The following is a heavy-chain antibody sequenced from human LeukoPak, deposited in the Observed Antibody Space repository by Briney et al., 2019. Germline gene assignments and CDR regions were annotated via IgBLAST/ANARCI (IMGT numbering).Heavy chain of an antibody. V-gene: IGHV3-7*03. CDR3: ARDRGYCSSTSCPSLDY. D-gene: IGHD2-2*01. CDR1: GFTFSSYW. CDR2: IKQDGSEK. J-gene: IGHJ4*02. Sequence: GGSLRLSCAASGFTFSSYWMSWVRQAPGKGLEWVANIKQDGSEKYYVDSVKGRFTISRDNAKNSLYLQMNSLRAEDTAVYYCARDRGYCSSTSCPSLDYWGQGTLVIVSS.